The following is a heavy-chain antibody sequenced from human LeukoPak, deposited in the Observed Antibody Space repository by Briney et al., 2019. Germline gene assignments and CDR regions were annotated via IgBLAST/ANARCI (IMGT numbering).Heavy chain of an antibody. D-gene: IGHD2-21*01. V-gene: IGHV1-46*01. CDR2: INPSGGST. CDR1: EYTFTNYH. Sequence: ASVKVSCKASEYTFTNYHIHWVRQAPGQGLEWMGVINPSGGSTSYAQKFQGRVTMTRDTSTSTVYMELSSLRSEDTAVYYCARTQPFETGDGYFDYWGQGTLVTVSS. CDR3: ARTQPFETGDGYFDY. J-gene: IGHJ4*02.